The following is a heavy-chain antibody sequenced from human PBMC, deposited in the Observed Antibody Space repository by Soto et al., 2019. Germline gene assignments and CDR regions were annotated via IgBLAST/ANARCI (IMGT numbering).Heavy chain of an antibody. CDR1: GFTFRSYS. D-gene: IGHD3-10*01. CDR3: SKNEKSGPGSQYFAH. V-gene: IGHV3-23*01. Sequence: VSLRLSCAASGFTFRSYSMRWVHQAPGKGMEWVSGFRTGGDDGTTYYADSVKGRFTISRDNSKNTLFLQMNSLRAEDTAIYYRSKNEKSGPGSQYFAHWGQGTLVTVSS. J-gene: IGHJ4*02. CDR2: FRTGGDDGTT.